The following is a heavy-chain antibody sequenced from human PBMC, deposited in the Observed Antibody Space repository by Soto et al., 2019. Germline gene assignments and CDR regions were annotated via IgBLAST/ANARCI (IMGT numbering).Heavy chain of an antibody. D-gene: IGHD6-13*01. CDR1: GGDFRNYA. V-gene: IGHV1-69*06. CDR2: FIPMSGTP. Sequence: QVQLVQSGREVKRPGSSVKVSCKASGGDFRNYALTWVRQAPGQGLEWMGGFIPMSGTPKYAQKFQGRVTITADTSTTTAYMELTSLRYDDTAVYYCASSYGTSWYGDYWGQGTLVTVS. CDR3: ASSYGTSWYGDY. J-gene: IGHJ4*02.